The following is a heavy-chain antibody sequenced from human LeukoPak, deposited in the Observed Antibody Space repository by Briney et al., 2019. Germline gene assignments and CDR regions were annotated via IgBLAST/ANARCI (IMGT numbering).Heavy chain of an antibody. Sequence: PGGSLRRSCAASGFTFNNYWMNWVRQAPGKGLEWVAIIKQDGSEQYYVDSVRGRFTISRDNAKNSLYLQMNSLRAEDTAVYYCARHHFSTPPSATVTVGVDVWGRGTTVTVSS. CDR2: IKQDGSEQ. CDR3: ARHHFSTPPSATVTVGVDV. J-gene: IGHJ6*04. V-gene: IGHV3-7*03. CDR1: GFTFNNYW. D-gene: IGHD4-17*01.